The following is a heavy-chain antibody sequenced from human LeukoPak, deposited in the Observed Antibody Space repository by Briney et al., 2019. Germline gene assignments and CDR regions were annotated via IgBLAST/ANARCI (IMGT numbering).Heavy chain of an antibody. V-gene: IGHV3-7*01. CDR3: ARDGYSSSWYPTIDYYGMDV. D-gene: IGHD6-13*01. CDR1: GFTFSSYW. CDR2: IKQDGSEK. Sequence: GGSLRLSCAASGFTFSSYWMSWVSQAPGKGLEWVANIKQDGSEKYYVDSVKGRFTISRDNAKNSLYLQMNSLRAEDTAVYYCARDGYSSSWYPTIDYYGMDVWGQGTTVTVSS. J-gene: IGHJ6*02.